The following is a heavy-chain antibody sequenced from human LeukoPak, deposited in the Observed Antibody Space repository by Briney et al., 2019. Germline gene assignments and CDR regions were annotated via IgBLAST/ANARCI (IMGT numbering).Heavy chain of an antibody. D-gene: IGHD2-8*02. Sequence: LETLSLTCTVSGGSISSSSYYWGWIRQPPGKGLEWIGSIYYSGSTYCNPSLKSRVTISVDTSKNQFSLKLSSVTAADTAGYYCARHAVLGVGYYYYYFMDVWGKGTTVTVSS. CDR3: ARHAVLGVGYYYYYFMDV. CDR2: IYYSGST. J-gene: IGHJ6*03. V-gene: IGHV4-39*01. CDR1: GGSISSSSYY.